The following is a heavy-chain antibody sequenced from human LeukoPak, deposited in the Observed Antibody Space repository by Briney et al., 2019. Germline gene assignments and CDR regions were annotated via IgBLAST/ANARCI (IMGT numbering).Heavy chain of an antibody. Sequence: ASVKVSCKASGYTFTSYGISWVRQAPGQGLEWMGWISAYNGNTNYAQKLQGRVTMTTDTSTSTAYMKLRSLRSDDTAVYYCARSDIVVVPAQYYYMDVWGKGTTVTVSS. CDR2: ISAYNGNT. D-gene: IGHD2-2*01. CDR1: GYTFTSYG. V-gene: IGHV1-18*01. CDR3: ARSDIVVVPAQYYYMDV. J-gene: IGHJ6*03.